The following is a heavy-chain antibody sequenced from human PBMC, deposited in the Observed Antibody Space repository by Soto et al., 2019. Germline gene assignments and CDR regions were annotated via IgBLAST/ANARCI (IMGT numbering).Heavy chain of an antibody. CDR2: IYYSGST. Sequence: PSETLSLTCTVSGGSISSYYWSWIRQPPGKGLEWIGYIYYSGSTNYNPSLKSRVTISVDTSKNQFSLKLSSVTAADTAVYYCARSRRAVAGTAYFDYWGQGTLVTVSS. V-gene: IGHV4-59*01. D-gene: IGHD6-19*01. CDR3: ARSRRAVAGTAYFDY. J-gene: IGHJ4*02. CDR1: GGSISSYY.